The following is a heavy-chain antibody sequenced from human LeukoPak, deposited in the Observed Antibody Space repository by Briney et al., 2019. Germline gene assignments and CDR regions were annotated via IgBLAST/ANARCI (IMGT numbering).Heavy chain of an antibody. V-gene: IGHV4-61*02. Sequence: SETLSLTCTVSGGSISGGSYYWSWIRQPAGKGLEWIGRIYTSGSTNYNPSLKSRVTISVDTSKNQFSLKLSSVTAADTAVYYCARRAYYYGSGSYYRIPYYYYYMDVWGKGTTVTISS. CDR1: GGSISGGSYY. CDR2: IYTSGST. CDR3: ARRAYYYGSGSYYRIPYYYYYMDV. J-gene: IGHJ6*03. D-gene: IGHD3-10*01.